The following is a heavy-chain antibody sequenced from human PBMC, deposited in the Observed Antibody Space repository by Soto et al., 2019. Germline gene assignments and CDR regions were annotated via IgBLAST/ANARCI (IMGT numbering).Heavy chain of an antibody. J-gene: IGHJ4*02. CDR1: GGSLTSNNW. V-gene: IGHV4-4*02. CDR3: ASRDPGTSVDY. D-gene: IGHD1-7*01. Sequence: LSLTCAVSGGSLTSNNWWTWVRQPPGQGLEWIGEIYRTGSTNYNPSLKSRVTISLDKSENQFSLKVTSLTAADTAVYYCASRDPGTSVDYWGQGTLVTVSS. CDR2: IYRTGST.